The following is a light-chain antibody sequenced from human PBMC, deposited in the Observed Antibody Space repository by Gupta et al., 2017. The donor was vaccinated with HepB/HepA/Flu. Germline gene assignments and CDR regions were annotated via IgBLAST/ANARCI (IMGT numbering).Light chain of an antibody. CDR3: CSYAGSYTLV. J-gene: IGLJ2*01. CDR2: DVS. V-gene: IGLV2-11*01. CDR1: SSDVGGYNY. Sequence: QSALTQPRSVSGSPGQSVTISCTGTSSDVGGYNYVSWYQQHPGKAPKRMIYDVSKRPSGVPDRFSGSKSGNTASLTISGLQAEDEADYYCCSYAGSYTLVFGGGTKLTV.